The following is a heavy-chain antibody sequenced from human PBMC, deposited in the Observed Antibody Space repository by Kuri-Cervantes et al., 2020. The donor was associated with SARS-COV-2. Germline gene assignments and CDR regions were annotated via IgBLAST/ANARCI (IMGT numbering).Heavy chain of an antibody. CDR3: AKGARGDMDAFDI. V-gene: IGHV4-59*01. J-gene: IGHJ3*02. CDR2: MYFNGRT. Sequence: GSLRLSCNVSGGSIRSYFWSWIRQAPGKGLEWIGCMYFNGRTNYNPSLKRRVSMSVDTSKSQFSLNLASMSDADTAVYYCAKGARGDMDAFDIWGLGTMVTVSS. D-gene: IGHD2-15*01. CDR1: GGSIRSYF.